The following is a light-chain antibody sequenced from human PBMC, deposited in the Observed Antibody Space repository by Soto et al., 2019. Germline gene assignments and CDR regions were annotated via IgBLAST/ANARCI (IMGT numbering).Light chain of an antibody. J-gene: IGKJ4*01. Sequence: DIQMTQSPSSLPASVGDRVTITCRASQSISRSLNWYQQKPGKAPKFLMYSASSLHSGVPSRFSGSGSGTDFTLTISNVQPEDFATYYCQRGYSLPLGFGGGTKVEIK. CDR3: QRGYSLPLG. V-gene: IGKV1-39*01. CDR1: QSISRS. CDR2: SAS.